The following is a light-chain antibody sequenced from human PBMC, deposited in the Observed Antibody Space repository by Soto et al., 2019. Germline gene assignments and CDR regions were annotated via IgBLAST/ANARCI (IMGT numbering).Light chain of an antibody. CDR3: QQRSNWPLT. V-gene: IGKV3-11*01. J-gene: IGKJ4*01. Sequence: EIVLTQSPATLSLSPGERATLSCRASQSVSSYLAWYQQKPGQAPRILIYDASNRATGIPARFSGSGSGTXXXXTXXXLXPXDFAVYYCQQRSNWPLTFGGGIKVEIK. CDR1: QSVSSY. CDR2: DAS.